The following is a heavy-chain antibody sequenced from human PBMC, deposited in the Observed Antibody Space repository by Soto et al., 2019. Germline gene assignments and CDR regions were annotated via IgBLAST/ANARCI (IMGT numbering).Heavy chain of an antibody. CDR3: ARAGESWGYYKNYMDV. Sequence: GGSLRLSCAASGFTFSSYEMNWVRQAPGKGLEWVSYISSSGSTIYYADSVKGRFTISRDNAKNSLYLQMNSLRAEDTAVYYCARAGESWGYYKNYMDVWGKGTTVTVSS. CDR1: GFTFSSYE. CDR2: ISSSGSTI. V-gene: IGHV3-48*03. D-gene: IGHD3-10*01. J-gene: IGHJ6*03.